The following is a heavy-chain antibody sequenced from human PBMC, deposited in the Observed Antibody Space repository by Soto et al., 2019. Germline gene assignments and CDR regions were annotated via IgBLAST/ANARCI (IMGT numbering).Heavy chain of an antibody. CDR3: ARDRSDGLAPRPSDAY. V-gene: IGHV1-69*06. J-gene: IGHJ4*01. Sequence: QVQLVQAGAEVRKPESSVKFSCKASGGTCINYAISWVRQAPGQGLEWMGGNLPSLRTANYAQRFQGRLTLTAGMSTSTVYWALYSLLSDATAVYHCARDRSDGLAPRPSDAYWGHGQLVTVSS. CDR2: NLPSLRTA. CDR1: GGTCINYA.